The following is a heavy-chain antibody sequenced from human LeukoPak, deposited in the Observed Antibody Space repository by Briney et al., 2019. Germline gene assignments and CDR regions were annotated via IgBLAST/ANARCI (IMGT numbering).Heavy chain of an antibody. J-gene: IGHJ4*02. V-gene: IGHV1-18*01. D-gene: IGHD3-9*01. CDR1: GYTFTSYG. CDR2: ISSYNGNT. Sequence: VASVNVSCKASGYTFTSYGISWVRQAPGQGLEWMGWISSYNGNTNYAQKLQGRATMTTDTSTSTAYMELRSLRSDDTAVYYCARGSFPSDDILTGPFDNWGQGTLVTVSS. CDR3: ARGSFPSDDILTGPFDN.